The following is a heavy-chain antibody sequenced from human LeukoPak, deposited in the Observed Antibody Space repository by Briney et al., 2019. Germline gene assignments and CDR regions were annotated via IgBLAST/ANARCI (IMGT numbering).Heavy chain of an antibody. CDR1: GGSISSSY. CDR3: ASRKPVPDAFDI. CDR2: IYTTGST. J-gene: IGHJ3*02. V-gene: IGHV4-4*07. Sequence: SETLSLTCTVSGGSISSSYWTWIRQPAGKGLEWIGRIYTTGSTNYNPSLKSRVTMSVDTSKNQFSLKLRSVTAADTAVYYCASRKPVPDAFDIWGQGTMVTVSS.